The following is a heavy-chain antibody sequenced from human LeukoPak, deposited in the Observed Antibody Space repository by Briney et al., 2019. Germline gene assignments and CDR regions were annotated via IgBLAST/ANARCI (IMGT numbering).Heavy chain of an antibody. V-gene: IGHV1-69*05. CDR2: IIPIFGTA. J-gene: IGHJ6*02. CDR1: GGTFSSYA. Sequence: ASVKVSCKASGGTFSSYAISWVRQAPGQGLEWMGGIIPIFGTANYAQKFQGRVTMTRNTSISTAYMELSSLRSEDTAVYYCARGRSSGWTGGYYYYYYGMDVWGQGTTVTVSS. CDR3: ARGRSSGWTGGYYYYYYGMDV. D-gene: IGHD6-19*01.